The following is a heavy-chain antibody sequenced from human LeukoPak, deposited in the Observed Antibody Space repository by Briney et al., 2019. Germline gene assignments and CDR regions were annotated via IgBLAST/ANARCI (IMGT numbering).Heavy chain of an antibody. CDR2: IRYDGSNK. CDR3: ARLSASYYGSFFYYYMDV. CDR1: GFTFSSYG. J-gene: IGHJ6*03. D-gene: IGHD3-10*01. Sequence: GGSLRLPCAASGFTFSSYGMHWVRQAPGKGLEWVAFIRYDGSNKYYADSVKGRFTISRDNSKNTLYLQMNSLRAEDTALYYCARLSASYYGSFFYYYMDVWGKGTTVTVSS. V-gene: IGHV3-30*02.